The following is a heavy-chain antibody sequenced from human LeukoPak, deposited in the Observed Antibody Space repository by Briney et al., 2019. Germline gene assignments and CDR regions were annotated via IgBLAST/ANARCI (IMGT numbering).Heavy chain of an antibody. J-gene: IGHJ6*03. Sequence: GGSLRLSCAASGFTFRIYWMSWVRQAPGKGLEWVANIKQDGSEKYYVDSVKGRFTISRDNAKNSLYLQMNSLRAEDTAVYYCAKTTVTPPYYMDVWGKGTTVTVSS. D-gene: IGHD4-11*01. V-gene: IGHV3-7*01. CDR3: AKTTVTPPYYMDV. CDR2: IKQDGSEK. CDR1: GFTFRIYW.